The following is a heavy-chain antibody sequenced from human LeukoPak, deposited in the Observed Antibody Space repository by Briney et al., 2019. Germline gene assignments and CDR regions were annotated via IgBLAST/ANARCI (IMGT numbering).Heavy chain of an antibody. CDR2: ISGDGGST. D-gene: IGHD1-26*01. CDR1: GFTFDDYA. CDR3: AKDKYSGSYQDAFDI. Sequence: GGSLRLSCAASGFTFDDYAMHWVRQAPGKGLEWVSLISGDGGSTYYADSVKGRFTISRDNSKNSLYLQMSSLRTEDTALYYCAKDKYSGSYQDAFDIWGQGTMVTVSS. J-gene: IGHJ3*02. V-gene: IGHV3-43*02.